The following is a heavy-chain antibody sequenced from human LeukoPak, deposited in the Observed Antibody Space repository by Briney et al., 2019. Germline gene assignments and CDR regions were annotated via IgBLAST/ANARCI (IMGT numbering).Heavy chain of an antibody. J-gene: IGHJ4*02. CDR2: INHSGST. CDR3: ARRGRRAVAVPFDY. D-gene: IGHD6-19*01. Sequence: SETLSLTCAVYGGSFSGYHWSWIRQPPGKGLEWIGEINHSGSTNYNPSLKSRVTISVDTSKNQFSLKLSSVTAADTAVYYCARRGRRAVAVPFDYWGQGTLVTVSS. CDR1: GGSFSGYH. V-gene: IGHV4-34*01.